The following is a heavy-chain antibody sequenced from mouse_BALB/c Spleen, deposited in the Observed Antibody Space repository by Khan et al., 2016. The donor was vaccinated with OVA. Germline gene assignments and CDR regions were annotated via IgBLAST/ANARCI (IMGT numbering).Heavy chain of an antibody. D-gene: IGHD1-3*01. CDR1: GFSLANYG. CDR3: ARAFYNGAGFAY. Sequence: QVQLKESGPGLVAPSQTLSITCTVSGFSLANYGVHWVRQPPGKGLEWLGVIWAGGSTNHNSALMCRLSISKDDSKRQGVLKMNSLQNDDTARYYCARAFYNGAGFAYWGQGTLVTVSA. V-gene: IGHV2-9*02. CDR2: IWAGGST. J-gene: IGHJ3*01.